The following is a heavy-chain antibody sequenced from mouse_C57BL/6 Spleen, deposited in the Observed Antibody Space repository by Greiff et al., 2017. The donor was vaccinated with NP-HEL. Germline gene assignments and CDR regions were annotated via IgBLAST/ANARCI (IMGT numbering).Heavy chain of an antibody. D-gene: IGHD2-1*01. J-gene: IGHJ2*01. Sequence: EVKLQESGPGLVKPSQSLSLTCSVTGYSITSGYYWNWIRQFPGNKLEWMGYISYDGSNNYNPSLKNRISITRDTSKNQFFLKLNSVTTEDTATYYCARDPLYYGNGHFDYWGQGTTLTVSS. V-gene: IGHV3-6*01. CDR2: ISYDGSN. CDR1: GYSITSGYY. CDR3: ARDPLYYGNGHFDY.